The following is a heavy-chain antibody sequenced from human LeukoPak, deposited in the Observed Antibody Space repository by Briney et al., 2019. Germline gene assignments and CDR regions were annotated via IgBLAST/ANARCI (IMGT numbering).Heavy chain of an antibody. J-gene: IGHJ6*02. CDR2: IYYSGST. D-gene: IGHD3-22*01. CDR1: GGSISSYY. Sequence: TSETLSLTCTVSGGSISSYYWSWIRQPPGKGLEWIGYIYYSGSTNYNPSLKSRVTISVDTSKNQFSLKLSSVTAADTAVYYCARESYYDSSGYYGDYYYYYGMDVWGQGTTVTVSS. V-gene: IGHV4-59*01. CDR3: ARESYYDSSGYYGDYYYYYGMDV.